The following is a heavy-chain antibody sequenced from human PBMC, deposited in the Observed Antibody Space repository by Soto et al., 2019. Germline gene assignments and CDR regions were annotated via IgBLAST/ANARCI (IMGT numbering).Heavy chain of an antibody. Sequence: PSETLSLTCAVHGGSFSGYIWTWIRQPPGKGLQWIGQINHSGSTYYNPSLKSRVIISMHTSNDQFSLELTSVTAADTAVYYCARARDSSGYYYGDFDYWGQGTLVTVSS. D-gene: IGHD3-22*01. J-gene: IGHJ4*02. CDR1: GGSFSGYI. V-gene: IGHV4-34*01. CDR2: INHSGST. CDR3: ARARDSSGYYYGDFDY.